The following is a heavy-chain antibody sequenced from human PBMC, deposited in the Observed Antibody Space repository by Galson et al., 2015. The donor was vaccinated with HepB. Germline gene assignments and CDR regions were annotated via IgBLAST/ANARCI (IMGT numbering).Heavy chain of an antibody. J-gene: IGHJ6*03. CDR3: ARGVDCSSTSCYTDYYYYYMDV. CDR2: TYYRSKWYN. D-gene: IGHD2-2*02. Sequence: CAISGDSVSSNSAAWNWIRQSPSRGLEWLGRTYYRSKWYNDYAVSVKSRITINPDTSKNQFSLQLNSVTPEDTAVYYCARGVDCSSTSCYTDYYYYYMDVWCKGTTVTVSS. V-gene: IGHV6-1*01. CDR1: GDSVSSNSAA.